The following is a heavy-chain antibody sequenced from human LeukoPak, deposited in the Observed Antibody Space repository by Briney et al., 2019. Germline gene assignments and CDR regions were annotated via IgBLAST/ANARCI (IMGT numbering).Heavy chain of an antibody. J-gene: IGHJ6*03. CDR1: GGSISSSSYY. D-gene: IGHD6-13*01. Sequence: PSETLSLTCTVSGGSISSSSYYWGWIRQPPGKGLEWIGSIYYSGSTYYNPSLKSRVTISVDTSKNQFSLKLSSVTAADTAVYYCARVRSSSWYEVATTNYYYMDVWGKGTTVTISS. CDR3: ARVRSSSWYEVATTNYYYMDV. V-gene: IGHV4-39*01. CDR2: IYYSGST.